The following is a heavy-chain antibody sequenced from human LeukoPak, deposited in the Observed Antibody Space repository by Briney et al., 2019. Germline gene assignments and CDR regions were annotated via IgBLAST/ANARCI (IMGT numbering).Heavy chain of an antibody. CDR2: ISGSGGST. CDR3: AKEGIAAAGNY. CDR1: GFTFRNYA. J-gene: IGHJ4*02. D-gene: IGHD6-13*01. Sequence: GGSLRLSCAASGFTFRNYAMSWVCQAPGKGLEWVSAISGSGGSTYYADSVKGRFTISRDNSKNTLYLQMNSLRAEDTAVYYCAKEGIAAAGNYWGQGTLVTVSS. V-gene: IGHV3-23*01.